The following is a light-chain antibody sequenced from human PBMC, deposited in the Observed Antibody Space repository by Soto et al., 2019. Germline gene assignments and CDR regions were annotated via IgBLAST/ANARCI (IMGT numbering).Light chain of an antibody. Sequence: EIVLTQSPGTLSLSPGERATLSCRASQIVTNNYVAWYQKKPGQPPRLLIDDASTMATGIPDRFSAGGSGTDFTLTISRLEPEDFAVYYCQQCSTPPLTFGGGTNVELK. CDR2: DAS. V-gene: IGKV3-20*01. CDR3: QQCSTPPLT. J-gene: IGKJ4*01. CDR1: QIVTNNY.